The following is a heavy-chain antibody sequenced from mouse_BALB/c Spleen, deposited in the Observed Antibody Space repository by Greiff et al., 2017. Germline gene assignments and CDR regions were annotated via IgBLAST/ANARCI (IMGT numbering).Heavy chain of an antibody. CDR1: GFSLTSYG. Sequence: VKLMESGPGLVQPSQSLSITCTVSGFSLTSYGVHWVRQSPGKGLEWLGVIWSGGSTDYNAAFISRLSISKDNSKSQVFFKMNSLQANDTAIYYCARGGNYYGSSYEDFDYWGQGTTLTVSS. D-gene: IGHD1-1*01. CDR2: IWSGGST. CDR3: ARGGNYYGSSYEDFDY. V-gene: IGHV2-2*02. J-gene: IGHJ2*01.